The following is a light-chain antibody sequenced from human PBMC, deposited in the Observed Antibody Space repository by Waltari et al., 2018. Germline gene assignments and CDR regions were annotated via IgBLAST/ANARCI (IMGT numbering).Light chain of an antibody. Sequence: QSALTQPASVSGSPRQSNTLSRTGPSSDVGAVTFPPWFQQHPGKAPKLIISDVSTRPSGVSNRFSGSKSGTSASLTISGLQAEDEADYYCFSHTRSGAAVFGGGTKLTVL. CDR2: DVS. CDR1: SSDVGAVTF. J-gene: IGLJ3*02. CDR3: FSHTRSGAAV. V-gene: IGLV2-14*01.